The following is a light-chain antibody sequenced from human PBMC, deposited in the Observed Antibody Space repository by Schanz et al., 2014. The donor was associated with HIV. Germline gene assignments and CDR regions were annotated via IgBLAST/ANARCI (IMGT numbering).Light chain of an antibody. J-gene: IGLJ2*01. Sequence: QSVLTQPPSASGTPGQRVTISCSGSSSNIGSNYVYWYQQLPETAPKVLIYRNNQRPSGVPDRFSGSKSGTSASLAISGLQSEDEADYYCQSFDSSVSGVVFGGGTKLTVL. CDR1: SSNIGSNY. CDR3: QSFDSSVSGVV. V-gene: IGLV1-47*01. CDR2: RNN.